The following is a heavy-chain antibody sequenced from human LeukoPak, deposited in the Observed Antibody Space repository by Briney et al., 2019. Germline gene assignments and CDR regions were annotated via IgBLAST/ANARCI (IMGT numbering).Heavy chain of an antibody. CDR1: GGSISSYY. V-gene: IGHV4-59*08. CDR2: IYYSGST. D-gene: IGHD6-6*01. Sequence: SETLSLTCTVSGGSISSYYWSWIRQPPGQGLEWIGYIYYSGSTNYNPSLKSRVTISVDASKNQFSLKLSSVTAADTAVYYCARLSRTAPFDYWGQGTLVTVSS. CDR3: ARLSRTAPFDY. J-gene: IGHJ4*02.